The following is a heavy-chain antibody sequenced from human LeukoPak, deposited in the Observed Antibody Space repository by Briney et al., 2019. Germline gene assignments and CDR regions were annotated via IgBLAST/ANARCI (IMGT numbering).Heavy chain of an antibody. D-gene: IGHD6-13*01. J-gene: IGHJ3*02. Sequence: GASVKGSCKASGDTFTSYAMHWVRQAPGQRLEWRGWINAGNGNTKYSQKFQGRVTMTRDTSTSTVYMELSSLRSEDTAVCYCARRSSSSWYEAFDIWGQGTMVTVSS. V-gene: IGHV1-3*01. CDR1: GDTFTSYA. CDR2: INAGNGNT. CDR3: ARRSSSSWYEAFDI.